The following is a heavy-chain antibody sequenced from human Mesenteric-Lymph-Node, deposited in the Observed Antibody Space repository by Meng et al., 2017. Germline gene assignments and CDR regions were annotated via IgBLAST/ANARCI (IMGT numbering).Heavy chain of an antibody. V-gene: IGHV3-21*01. Sequence: GESLKISCAASGFTFSSYSMNWVRQAPGKGLEWVSSISSSSSYIYYADSVKGRFTISRDNAKNSLYLQMNSLRAEDTAVYYCARVVTTVTTSHPHDAFDIWGRGTMVTVSS. D-gene: IGHD4-17*01. J-gene: IGHJ3*02. CDR3: ARVVTTVTTSHPHDAFDI. CDR1: GFTFSSYS. CDR2: ISSSSSYI.